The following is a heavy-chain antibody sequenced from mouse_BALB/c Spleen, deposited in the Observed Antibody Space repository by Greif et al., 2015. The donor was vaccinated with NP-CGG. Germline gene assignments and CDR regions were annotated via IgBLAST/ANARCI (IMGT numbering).Heavy chain of an antibody. CDR1: GFTFSSYG. CDR2: INSNGGST. J-gene: IGHJ3*01. D-gene: IGHD2-1*01. Sequence: EVMLVESGGGLVQPGGSLKLSCAASGFTFSSYGMSWVRQTPDKRLELVATINSNGGSTYYPDSVKGRFTISRDNAKNTLYLQMSSLKSEDTAMYYCARGAHGNALAYWGQGTLVTVSA. CDR3: ARGAHGNALAY. V-gene: IGHV5-6-3*01.